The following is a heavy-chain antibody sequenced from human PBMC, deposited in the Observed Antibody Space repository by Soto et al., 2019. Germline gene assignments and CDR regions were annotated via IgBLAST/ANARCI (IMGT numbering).Heavy chain of an antibody. D-gene: IGHD2-2*03. J-gene: IGHJ4*02. Sequence: GGSLRLSCAASGFTFSSYAMSWVRQAPGKGLEWVSAISGSGGSTYYADSVKGRFTISRDNSKNTLYLQMNSLRAEDTAVYYCAKMDIVVVPATTTYYFEYWGQGTLVTVS. CDR1: GFTFSSYA. CDR3: AKMDIVVVPATTTYYFEY. V-gene: IGHV3-23*01. CDR2: ISGSGGST.